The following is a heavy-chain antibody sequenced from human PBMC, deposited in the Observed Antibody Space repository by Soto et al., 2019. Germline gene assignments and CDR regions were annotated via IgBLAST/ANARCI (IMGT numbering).Heavy chain of an antibody. V-gene: IGHV1-2*04. CDR3: ARGGSGSYVLYYYYYGMDV. Sequence: GASVKVSCKASGYTFTGYYMHWVRQAPGQGLEWMGWINPNSGGTNYAQKFQGWVTMTRDTSISTAYMELRRLRSDDTAVYYCARGGSGSYVLYYYYYGMDVWGQGTTVTVSS. CDR1: GYTFTGYY. J-gene: IGHJ6*02. CDR2: INPNSGGT. D-gene: IGHD1-26*01.